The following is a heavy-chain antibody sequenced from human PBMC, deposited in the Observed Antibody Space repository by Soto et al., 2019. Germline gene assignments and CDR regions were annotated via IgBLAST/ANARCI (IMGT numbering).Heavy chain of an antibody. D-gene: IGHD1-26*01. CDR1: GFTFSSYD. J-gene: IGHJ4*02. V-gene: IGHV3-23*01. CDR3: AKRLSLSGPYYFDY. Sequence: GGSLRLSCAASGFTFSSYDMHWVRQAPGKGLEWVSAISGSGGSTYYADSVKGRFTISRDNSKNTLYLQMNSLRAEDTAVYYCAKRLSLSGPYYFDYWGQGTLVTVSS. CDR2: ISGSGGST.